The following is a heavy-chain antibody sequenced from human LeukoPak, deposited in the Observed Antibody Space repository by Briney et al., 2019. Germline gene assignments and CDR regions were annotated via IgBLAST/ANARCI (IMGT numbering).Heavy chain of an antibody. CDR3: ARGPEGAAAPFDY. J-gene: IGHJ4*02. D-gene: IGHD6-13*01. V-gene: IGHV1-69*05. Sequence: SVKVSCKASGGTFSSYAISWVRQAPGQGREWMGGIIPIFGTANYAQKFQGRVTITTDESTSTAYMELSSLRSEDTAVYYCARGPEGAAAPFDYWGQGTLVTVSS. CDR2: IIPIFGTA. CDR1: GGTFSSYA.